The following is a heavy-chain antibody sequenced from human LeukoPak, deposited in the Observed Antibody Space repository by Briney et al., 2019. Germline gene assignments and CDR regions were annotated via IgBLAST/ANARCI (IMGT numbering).Heavy chain of an antibody. CDR1: GFTFSSYA. CDR3: ARKVGGTATVYDLDY. Sequence: GGSLRLSCAASGFTFSSYAMHWVRQAPGKGLEWVAVISYDGSNKYYADPVKGRFTISRDNSKNTLYLDMNSLRAEDTAVYYCARKVGGTATVYDLDYWGQGTLVTVSS. CDR2: ISYDGSNK. V-gene: IGHV3-30*07. D-gene: IGHD2-21*02. J-gene: IGHJ4*02.